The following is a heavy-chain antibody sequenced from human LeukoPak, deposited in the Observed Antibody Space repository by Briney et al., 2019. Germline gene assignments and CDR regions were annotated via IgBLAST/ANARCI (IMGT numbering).Heavy chain of an antibody. CDR1: GFTVSSNY. Sequence: GGSLRLSCAASGFTVSSNYMSWVRQAPGKGLEWVSVIYSGGSTYYADSVKGRFTISRDNSKNTLYLQMNSLRAEDTAVYYCATLAGVSRFDSWGQGTLVTVSP. V-gene: IGHV3-53*01. J-gene: IGHJ4*02. D-gene: IGHD3-3*02. CDR2: IYSGGST. CDR3: ATLAGVSRFDS.